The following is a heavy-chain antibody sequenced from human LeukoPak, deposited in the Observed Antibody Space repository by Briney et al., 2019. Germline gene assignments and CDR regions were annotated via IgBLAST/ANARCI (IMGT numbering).Heavy chain of an antibody. CDR2: IKQDGSEK. V-gene: IGHV3-7*03. CDR1: GFTFSSYW. J-gene: IGHJ4*02. CDR3: AKDPGSPVAAAGTVYY. Sequence: GGSLRLSCAASGFTFSSYWMSWVRQAPGKGLEWVANIKQDGSEKYYVDSVKGRFTISRDNSKNTLYLQMNSLRAEDTAVYYCAKDPGSPVAAAGTVYYWGQGTLVTVSS. D-gene: IGHD6-13*01.